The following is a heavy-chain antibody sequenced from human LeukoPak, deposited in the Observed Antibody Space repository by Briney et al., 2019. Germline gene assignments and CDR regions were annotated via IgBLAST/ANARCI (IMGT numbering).Heavy chain of an antibody. CDR3: AKSKYDYVGGSYSTPFDY. CDR2: IRGSGDFT. V-gene: IGHV3-23*01. D-gene: IGHD3-16*01. J-gene: IGHJ4*02. CDR1: GFTFSTYA. Sequence: GGSLRLSCAASGFTFSTYAMTWVRQAPGKGLDWVSGIRGSGDFTYYADSVKGRFTISRDNSKNTLYLQMNNLRVDDTAVYYCAKSKYDYVGGSYSTPFDYWGQGTLVTVSS.